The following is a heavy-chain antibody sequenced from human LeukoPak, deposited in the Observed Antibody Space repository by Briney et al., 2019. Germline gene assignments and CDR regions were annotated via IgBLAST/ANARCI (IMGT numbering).Heavy chain of an antibody. CDR3: ARYDYGDCWFDP. CDR2: ISDSGST. J-gene: IGHJ5*02. Sequence: SETLSLTCTVSGGSMNNYYWSWTRQAPGKGLEWIGYISDSGSTNYNPSLRSRVTISVDTSKNQFSLKLSSVTAADTALYYCARYDYGDCWFDPWGQGTLVTVSS. V-gene: IGHV4-59*01. D-gene: IGHD4-17*01. CDR1: GGSMNNYY.